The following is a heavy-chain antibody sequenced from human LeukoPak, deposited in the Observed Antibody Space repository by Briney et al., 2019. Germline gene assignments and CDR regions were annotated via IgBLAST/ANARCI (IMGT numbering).Heavy chain of an antibody. Sequence: ASVKVSCKASGYIFTTYYMHWVRQAPGQGLEWMGIIDPSGGSTSYAQKFQGRVTMTRDTSTSTVYMELSSLRSDDTAVYYCARGPLRGYYFDYWGQGTLVTVSS. CDR3: ARGPLRGYYFDY. CDR1: GYIFTTYY. D-gene: IGHD6-13*01. V-gene: IGHV1-46*01. J-gene: IGHJ4*02. CDR2: IDPSGGST.